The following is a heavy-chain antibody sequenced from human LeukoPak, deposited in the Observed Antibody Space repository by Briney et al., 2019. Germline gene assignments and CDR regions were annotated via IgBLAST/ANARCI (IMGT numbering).Heavy chain of an antibody. J-gene: IGHJ4*02. CDR3: ASGSRYGHDN. D-gene: IGHD5-18*01. V-gene: IGHV3-48*03. CDR2: ISSSGSFI. CDR1: GFSFSSYE. Sequence: GGSLRLSCAASGFSFSSYEMHWVRQAPGKGLEWVSYISSSGSFIYYADSVKGRFTISRDNAKSSLYLQMNSLRAADTAFYYCASGSRYGHDNWGQGTLVTVSS.